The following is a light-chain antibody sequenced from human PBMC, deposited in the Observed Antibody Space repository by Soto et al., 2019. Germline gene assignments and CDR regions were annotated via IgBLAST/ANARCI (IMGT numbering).Light chain of an antibody. J-gene: IGKJ4*01. CDR3: QQRSNWLT. Sequence: EILMTQSPVTLSVSPGERVTLSCRASQSVSDNLAWYQQKPGQAPSLLIYGAFTRATGVPARFSGSGSGTDFTLTISSLEPEDFAVYYCQQRSNWLTFGGGTKVDIK. CDR2: GAF. V-gene: IGKV3-11*01. CDR1: QSVSDN.